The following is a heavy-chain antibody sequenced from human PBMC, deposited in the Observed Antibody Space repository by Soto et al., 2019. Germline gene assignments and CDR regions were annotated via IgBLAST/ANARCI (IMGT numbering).Heavy chain of an antibody. D-gene: IGHD2-2*02. CDR3: AKHLEYTPSDGMDV. CDR1: GFTFSSYW. J-gene: IGHJ6*02. Sequence: GGSLRLSCAASGFTFSSYWMHWVRQAPGKGLVWVSRINSDGSSTSYADSVKGRFTISRDNAKNTLYLQMNSLQVEDTAIYYCAKHLEYTPSDGMDVWGQGTTVTVSS. CDR2: INSDGSST. V-gene: IGHV3-74*01.